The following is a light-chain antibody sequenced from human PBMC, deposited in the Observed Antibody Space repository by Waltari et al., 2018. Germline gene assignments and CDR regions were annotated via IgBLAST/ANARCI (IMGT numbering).Light chain of an antibody. CDR2: QER. V-gene: IGLV3-1*01. CDR1: KLEDKS. Sequence: SYELSQPASLSVSPGQTASITCYGEKLEDKSVRWYHRKPGRPPILIIYQERRRPLGIHERISGSNSGKRATLTITKTQASDEGDYFCQTWERSTGMVFGGGTKLTVL. CDR3: QTWERSTGMV. J-gene: IGLJ3*02.